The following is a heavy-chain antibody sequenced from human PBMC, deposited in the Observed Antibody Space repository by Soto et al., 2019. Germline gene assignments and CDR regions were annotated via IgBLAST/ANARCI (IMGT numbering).Heavy chain of an antibody. CDR2: IYHSGST. J-gene: IGHJ3*02. Sequence: SDTLSLTCAVSGGSISSGDYSWSWIRQPPGNGLEWIGYIYHSGSTYYNPSLKSRLTISVDRSKNQFSLKLSSVTTADTAVYYCARGLISGYYLYDAFDIWGQGTMVT. CDR1: GGSISSGDYS. CDR3: ARGLISGYYLYDAFDI. D-gene: IGHD3-22*01. V-gene: IGHV4-30-2*01.